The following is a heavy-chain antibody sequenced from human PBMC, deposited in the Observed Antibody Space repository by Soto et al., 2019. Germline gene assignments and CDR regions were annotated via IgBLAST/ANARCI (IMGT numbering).Heavy chain of an antibody. J-gene: IGHJ5*02. CDR1: GGTFSSYT. V-gene: IGHV1-69*02. CDR3: ARGGRLGVVPAAMDGRNWFDP. CDR2: IIPILGIA. D-gene: IGHD2-2*01. Sequence: ASVKVSCKASGGTFSSYTISWVRQAPGQGLEWMGRIIPILGIANYAQKFQGRVTITADKSTSTAYMELSSLRSEDTAVYYCARGGRLGVVPAAMDGRNWFDPWGQGTLVTVSS.